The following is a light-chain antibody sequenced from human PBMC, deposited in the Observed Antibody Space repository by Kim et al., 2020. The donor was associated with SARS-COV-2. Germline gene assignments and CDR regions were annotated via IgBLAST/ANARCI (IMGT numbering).Light chain of an antibody. CDR3: QQYYSTPRT. Sequence: ATIDCKSSQSVLYSSNNRSYLAWYQQKPGQPPKLLIYWASTLESGVPDRFSGSGSGTDFTLTISSLQAEDVAVYYCQQYYSTPRTFGQGTKVDIK. V-gene: IGKV4-1*01. CDR2: WAS. J-gene: IGKJ1*01. CDR1: QSVLYSSNNRSY.